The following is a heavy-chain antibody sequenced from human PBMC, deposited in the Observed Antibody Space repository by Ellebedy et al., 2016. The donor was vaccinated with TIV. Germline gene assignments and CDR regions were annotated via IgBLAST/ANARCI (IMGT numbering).Heavy chain of an antibody. J-gene: IGHJ6*02. CDR3: ARVGCSSTSCPASYYYYGMDV. CDR1: GGTFSSYA. D-gene: IGHD2-2*01. CDR2: IIPILGIA. V-gene: IGHV1-69*04. Sequence: AASVKVSCKASGGTFSSYAISWVRQAPGQGLEWMGRIIPILGIANYAQKFQGRVTITADKSTSKAYMELSSLRSEDTAVYYCARVGCSSTSCPASYYYYGMDVWGQGTTVTVSS.